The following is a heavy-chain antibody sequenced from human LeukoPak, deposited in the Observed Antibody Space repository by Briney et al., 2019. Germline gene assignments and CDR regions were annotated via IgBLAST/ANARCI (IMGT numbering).Heavy chain of an antibody. CDR1: GFTFSHAW. V-gene: IGHV3-15*01. CDR2: IKSKIEGGTT. D-gene: IGHD4/OR15-4a*01. Sequence: TGGSLRLSCAASGFTFSHAWMSWVRQAPGKGLEWVGRIKSKIEGGTTEYAAPVKGRFTISRDDSKSTLYLQMNSLKTEDTGVYYCSSNMVEWGQGTLVTVSS. J-gene: IGHJ4*02. CDR3: SSNMVE.